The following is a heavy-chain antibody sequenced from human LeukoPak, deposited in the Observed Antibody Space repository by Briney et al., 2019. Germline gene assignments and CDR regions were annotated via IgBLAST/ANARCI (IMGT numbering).Heavy chain of an antibody. J-gene: IGHJ4*02. CDR3: TRLYYDSSGYYEGG. Sequence: GGTLRLSCAASGFTFSGSAMHWVRQASGKGLEWVGRIRSKANSYATAYAASGKGRFTISRDDSKNTAYLQMNSLKTEDTAVYYCTRLYYDSSGYYEGGWGQGTLVTVSS. CDR1: GFTFSGSA. CDR2: IRSKANSYAT. D-gene: IGHD3-22*01. V-gene: IGHV3-73*01.